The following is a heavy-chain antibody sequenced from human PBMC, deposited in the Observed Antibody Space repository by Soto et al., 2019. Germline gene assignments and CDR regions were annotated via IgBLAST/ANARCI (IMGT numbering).Heavy chain of an antibody. J-gene: IGHJ6*02. V-gene: IGHV3-30*18. D-gene: IGHD2-21*02. CDR3: AKSRSYCGGDCYPDYYYGMDV. CDR1: GFTFSSYG. CDR2: ISYDGSNK. Sequence: GGSLRLSCAASGFTFSSYGMHWVHQAPGKGLEWVAVISYDGSNKYYADSVKGRFTISRDNSKNTLYLQMNSLRAEDTAVYYCAKSRSYCGGDCYPDYYYGMDVWGQGTTVTVSS.